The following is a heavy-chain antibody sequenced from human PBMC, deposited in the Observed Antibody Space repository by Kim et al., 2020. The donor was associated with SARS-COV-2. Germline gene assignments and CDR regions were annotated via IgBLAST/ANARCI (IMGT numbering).Heavy chain of an antibody. Sequence: SVKGGFTVSRDNSKNTLYLQMNSLRAEDTALYYCVTPYGDNYSYYYAMDVWGQGTTVTVSS. D-gene: IGHD4-17*01. V-gene: IGHV3-64D*06. CDR3: VTPYGDNYSYYYAMDV. J-gene: IGHJ6*02.